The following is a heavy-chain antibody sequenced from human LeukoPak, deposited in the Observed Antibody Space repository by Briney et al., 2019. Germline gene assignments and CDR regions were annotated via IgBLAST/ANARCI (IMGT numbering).Heavy chain of an antibody. J-gene: IGHJ4*02. D-gene: IGHD4-17*01. V-gene: IGHV3-48*02. CDR3: ARDRYGDYVFDY. CDR2: ISGSGSTI. CDR1: GFTFSPYS. Sequence: GGSLRLSCAASGFTFSPYSMNWVRQAPGKALEWVSYISGSGSTIYYADFVKGRFAISRDNAKNTLYLQVISLTDEDTAVYYCARDRYGDYVFDYWGQGTLVTVSS.